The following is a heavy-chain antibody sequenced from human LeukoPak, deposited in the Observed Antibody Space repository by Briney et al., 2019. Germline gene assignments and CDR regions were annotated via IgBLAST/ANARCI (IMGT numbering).Heavy chain of an antibody. CDR3: ARGRRLGYCSSTSCHTTGMP. V-gene: IGHV4-34*01. CDR2: INHSGST. Sequence: PETLSLTCAVYGGSFSGYYWSWIRQPPGKGLEWIGEINHSGSTNYNPSLKSRVTISVDTSKNQFPLKLSSVTAADTAVYYCARGRRLGYCSSTSCHTTGMPWGQGTLVTVSS. CDR1: GGSFSGYY. D-gene: IGHD2-2*02. J-gene: IGHJ5*02.